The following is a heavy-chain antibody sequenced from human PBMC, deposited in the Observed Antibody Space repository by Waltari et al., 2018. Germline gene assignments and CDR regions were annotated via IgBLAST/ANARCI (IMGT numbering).Heavy chain of an antibody. V-gene: IGHV4-39*01. CDR3: ARLTVVGATRWFEP. Sequence: QLQLQESGPGLVTPSETLSLTCSVSGDSINRNKSYWAWIRQPPGKGLESIGSIFYSGSTYHNPSLKSRVTMSVDTSRNEFYLKLKSVTAADTATYYCARLTVVGATRWFEPWGQGTQVSVSS. J-gene: IGHJ5*02. CDR2: IFYSGST. CDR1: GDSINRNKSY. D-gene: IGHD1-26*01.